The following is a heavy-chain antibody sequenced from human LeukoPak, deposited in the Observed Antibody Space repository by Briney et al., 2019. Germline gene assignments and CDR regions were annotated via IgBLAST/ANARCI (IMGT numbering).Heavy chain of an antibody. CDR3: AKDPQTSYNDYDYFDC. V-gene: IGHV3-23*01. J-gene: IGHJ4*02. Sequence: GGSLRLSCAASGFTFSSYAMSWARQAPGKGLEWVSAISGSGDSTYYGDSVKGRFTISRDNSKNTLYLQMNSLRAEDTAVYYCAKDPQTSYNDYDYFDCWGQGTLVTVSS. D-gene: IGHD5-12*01. CDR2: ISGSGDST. CDR1: GFTFSSYA.